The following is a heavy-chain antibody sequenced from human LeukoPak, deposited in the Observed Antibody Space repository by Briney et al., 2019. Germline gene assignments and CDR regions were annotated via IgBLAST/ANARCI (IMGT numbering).Heavy chain of an antibody. J-gene: IGHJ4*02. CDR3: ARVGPYGSGKAGYFDY. CDR2: IYYSGST. CDR1: GGSISSSSYY. Sequence: SSETLSLTCTVSGGSISSSSYYWGWIRQPPGKGLEWIGSIYYSGSTYYNPSLKSRVTISVDTSKNQFSLKLSSVTAADTAVYYCARVGPYGSGKAGYFDYWGQGTLVTVSS. D-gene: IGHD3-10*01. V-gene: IGHV4-39*07.